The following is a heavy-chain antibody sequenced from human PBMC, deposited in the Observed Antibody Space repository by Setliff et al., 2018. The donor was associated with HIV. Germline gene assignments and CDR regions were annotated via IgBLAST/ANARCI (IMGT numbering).Heavy chain of an antibody. CDR1: GASTNAYF. CDR2: IYTSGIT. V-gene: IGHV4-4*07. J-gene: IGHJ4*02. Sequence: SETLSLTCNVSGASTNAYFLSWVRHPAGKGLEWIGHIYTSGITNHNPSLKSRVTMPLDTSKEQFSLRLKSVTAADTAIYYCAREPSPSQWQPLYFDVWGRGSLVTVSS. D-gene: IGHD6-19*01. CDR3: AREPSPSQWQPLYFDV.